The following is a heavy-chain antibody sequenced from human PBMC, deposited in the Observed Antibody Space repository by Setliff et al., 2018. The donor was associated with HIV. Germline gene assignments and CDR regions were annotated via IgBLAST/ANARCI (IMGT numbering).Heavy chain of an antibody. J-gene: IGHJ3*02. Sequence: PSETLSLTCTVSGGSISNNSYYWGWVRQPPGKGLELIGNWFYNGNTYYNPSLKRRVTISVDTSKNQFSLKLSSVTAADTAVYYCARHSITLVVGVPERDYSFDIWGQGTMVTVSS. CDR2: WFYNGNT. V-gene: IGHV4-39*01. CDR1: GGSISNNSYY. CDR3: ARHSITLVVGVPERDYSFDI. D-gene: IGHD3-22*01.